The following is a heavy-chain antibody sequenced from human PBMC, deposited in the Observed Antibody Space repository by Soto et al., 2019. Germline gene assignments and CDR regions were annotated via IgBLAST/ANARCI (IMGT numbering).Heavy chain of an antibody. J-gene: IGHJ6*03. V-gene: IGHV3-23*01. CDR3: ATVISYDILTGYHYYYYYMDV. CDR2: ISGRGGST. Sequence: EVQLLESGGGLVQPGGSLRLSCAASGFTFSSYAMSWVRQAPGKGLEWVSAISGRGGSTYYADCAKGRFTIPGDNSKNSLYLKMNSLRAEDTAVYYCATVISYDILTGYHYYYYYMDVWGKGTTVTVSS. CDR1: GFTFSSYA. D-gene: IGHD3-9*01.